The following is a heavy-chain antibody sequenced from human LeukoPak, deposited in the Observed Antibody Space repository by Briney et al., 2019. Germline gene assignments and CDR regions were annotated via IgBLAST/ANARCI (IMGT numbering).Heavy chain of an antibody. CDR1: GFPFIDYS. CDR3: ARVGGSGSYLY. D-gene: IGHD3-10*01. CDR2: IGISSGNT. V-gene: IGHV3-48*04. J-gene: IGHJ4*02. Sequence: GGSLRLSCTASGFPFIDYSMNWVRQAPGKGLEWISYIGISSGNTKYADSVKGRFTISRDNAKNSLYLQMNSLRAEDTALYYCARVGGSGSYLYWGQGTLVTVSS.